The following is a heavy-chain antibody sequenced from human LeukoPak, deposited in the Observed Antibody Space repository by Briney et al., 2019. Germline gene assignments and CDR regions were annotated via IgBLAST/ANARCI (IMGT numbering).Heavy chain of an antibody. D-gene: IGHD3-9*01. CDR3: AKWGDYDILTGYYDSDY. Sequence: QSGASLRLSCAASGFTFSNYAMSWVRQAPGKGLEWVSAVSGRDDSTYYADSVKGRFTISRDNSKNTLYLQMNSLRAEDTAVYYCAKWGDYDILTGYYDSDYWGQGTPVTVSS. V-gene: IGHV3-23*01. CDR2: VSGRDDST. J-gene: IGHJ4*02. CDR1: GFTFSNYA.